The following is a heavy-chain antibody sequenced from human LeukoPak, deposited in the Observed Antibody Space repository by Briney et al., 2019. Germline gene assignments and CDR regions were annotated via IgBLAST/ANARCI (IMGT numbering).Heavy chain of an antibody. Sequence: SETLSLTCTVSGGSISSGGYYWSWIRQHPGKGLEWIGYIYYSGSTYYNPSLKSRVTISVDTSKNQFSLKLSSVTAADTAVYYCARDRTDLYGMDVWAKGPRSPSP. D-gene: IGHD4-17*01. J-gene: IGHJ6*02. V-gene: IGHV4-31*03. CDR3: ARDRTDLYGMDV. CDR1: GGSISSGGYY. CDR2: IYYSGST.